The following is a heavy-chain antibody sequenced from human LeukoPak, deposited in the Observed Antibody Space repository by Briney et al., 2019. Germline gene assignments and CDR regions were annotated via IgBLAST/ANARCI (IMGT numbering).Heavy chain of an antibody. J-gene: IGHJ4*02. V-gene: IGHV3-23*01. CDR2: ISGSAGST. CDR1: GFTFCSYA. Sequence: GGSLRLSCAASGFTFCSYAMGWVGQAPGKGREWGSAISGSAGSTYYADSVKGRFTISRYNSKKTLYLQLNSLRAEHTAVYYSAKPFSGGRPTLMYFDYWGQGTLVTVSS. D-gene: IGHD1-26*01. CDR3: AKPFSGGRPTLMYFDY.